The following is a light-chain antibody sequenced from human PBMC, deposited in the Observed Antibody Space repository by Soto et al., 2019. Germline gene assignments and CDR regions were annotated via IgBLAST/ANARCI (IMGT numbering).Light chain of an antibody. CDR3: QQYNDWPGT. CDR2: GAS. CDR1: QSVSSN. J-gene: IGKJ1*01. Sequence: EIVLMQSAATLSMSPGERATLSCRARQSVSSNLAWYQQKPGQAPRLLIYGASTRATDIPARFSGSGSGTEFTLTISSLQYEDFAVYYCQQYNDWPGTFGQGTKV. V-gene: IGKV3-15*01.